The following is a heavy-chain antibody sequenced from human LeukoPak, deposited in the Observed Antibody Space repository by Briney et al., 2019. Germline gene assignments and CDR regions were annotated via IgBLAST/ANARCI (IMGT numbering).Heavy chain of an antibody. D-gene: IGHD3-3*02. J-gene: IGHJ5*02. Sequence: PSETLSLTCAVYGGSFSGYYWSWIRQPPGKGLEWIGEINHSGSTNYNPSLKSRVTISVDTSKNQFSLKLSSVTAADTAVYYCARSAHFWSGYYKFGWFDPWGQGTLVTVSS. CDR2: INHSGST. V-gene: IGHV4-34*01. CDR1: GGSFSGYY. CDR3: ARSAHFWSGYYKFGWFDP.